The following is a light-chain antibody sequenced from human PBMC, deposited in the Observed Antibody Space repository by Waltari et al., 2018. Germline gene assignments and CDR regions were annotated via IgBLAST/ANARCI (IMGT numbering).Light chain of an antibody. CDR1: QSVKSK. CDR3: QEYNNWYT. CDR2: GAS. Sequence: EMVMTQSPATLSVSPGERATVSCRASQSVKSKLAWYQQKPGQAPRLLIYGASTRATGSPARFSGSGSGTEFTLTISSLQPEDFAVYYCQEYNNWYTFGQGTKLEIK. V-gene: IGKV3-15*01. J-gene: IGKJ2*01.